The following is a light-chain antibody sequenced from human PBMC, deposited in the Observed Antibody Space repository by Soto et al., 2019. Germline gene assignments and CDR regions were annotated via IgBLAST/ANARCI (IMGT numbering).Light chain of an antibody. V-gene: IGKV1-39*01. CDR2: AAS. CDR1: QSIRSY. J-gene: IGKJ3*01. Sequence: DIQMTQSPSSLSASVGDRVTITCRASQSIRSYLNWYQQKPGKAPKLLIYAASSLQSGVPSRFSGSGSGTHFTLTISSLQPEDFATYYCQQSYSTPFTFCPGTKVDIK. CDR3: QQSYSTPFT.